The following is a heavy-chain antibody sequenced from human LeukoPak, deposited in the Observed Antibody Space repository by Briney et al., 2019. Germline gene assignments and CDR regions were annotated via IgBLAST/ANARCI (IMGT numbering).Heavy chain of an antibody. CDR3: ATGERMVRGDGVDY. CDR1: GFTVRNNY. D-gene: IGHD3-10*01. V-gene: IGHV3-66*01. Sequence: GGSLRLSCAASGFTVRNNYMSWVRQAPGKGLEWVSVIYSGGSTYYADSVKGRFTISRDNSKNILYLQMNSLGAEDTAVYFCATGERMVRGDGVDYWGQGTLVTVSS. CDR2: IYSGGST. J-gene: IGHJ4*02.